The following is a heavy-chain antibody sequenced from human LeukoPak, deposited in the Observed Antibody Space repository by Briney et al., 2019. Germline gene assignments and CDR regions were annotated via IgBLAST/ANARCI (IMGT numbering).Heavy chain of an antibody. J-gene: IGHJ5*02. Sequence: SQTLSLTCTVSGGSISSGAYYWSWIRQHPGKGQEWIGYISYSGSTYYNPSLKSRVTISVDMSKNQFSLKLSSVTAADTAVYYCARDLGADGYNLRNWFDPWGQGTLVTVSS. D-gene: IGHD5-24*01. CDR3: ARDLGADGYNLRNWFDP. CDR1: GGSISSGAYY. CDR2: ISYSGST. V-gene: IGHV4-31*03.